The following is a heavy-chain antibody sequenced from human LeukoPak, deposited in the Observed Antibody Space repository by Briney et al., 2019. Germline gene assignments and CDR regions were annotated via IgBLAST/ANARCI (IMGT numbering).Heavy chain of an antibody. CDR2: INTNTGNP. D-gene: IGHD5-18*01. V-gene: IGHV7-4-1*02. CDR1: GYTFSSYA. J-gene: IGHJ3*02. Sequence: ASVKVSCKASGYTFSSYAMNWVRQAPGQGLEWMGWINTNTGNPTYAQGFTGRFVFTLDNSVSTSYLQISSLKAKDTAVYYCARDIGALRIQVPPDAFDIWGQGTMVTVSS. CDR3: ARDIGALRIQVPPDAFDI.